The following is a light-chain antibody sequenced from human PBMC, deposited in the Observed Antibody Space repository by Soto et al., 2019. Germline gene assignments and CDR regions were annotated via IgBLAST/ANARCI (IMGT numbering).Light chain of an antibody. CDR1: SSDVGGYNY. CDR3: SLYVGSDNWL. Sequence: QSALTQPASVSGSPGQSITISCTGTSSDVGGYNYVSWYQLHPGKAPKLIIYEVSKRPSGVPDRFSGAKSGNTASLTVSGLQGEDEAEYYCSLYVGSDNWLFGGGTKLTVL. CDR2: EVS. J-gene: IGLJ2*01. V-gene: IGLV2-8*01.